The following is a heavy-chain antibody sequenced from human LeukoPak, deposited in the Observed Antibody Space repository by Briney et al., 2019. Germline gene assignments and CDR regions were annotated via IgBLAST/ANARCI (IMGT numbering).Heavy chain of an antibody. CDR1: GFTFSDYY. V-gene: IGHV3-11*04. J-gene: IGHJ3*02. CDR3: ARFIIAARRQDAFDI. CDR2: ISSSGSTI. D-gene: IGHD6-6*01. Sequence: GGSLRLSCAASGFTFSDYYMSWIRQAPGKGLEWVSYISSSGSTIYYADSVKGRFTISRDNAKNSLYLQMNSLRAEDTAVYYCARFIIAARRQDAFDIWGQGTMATASS.